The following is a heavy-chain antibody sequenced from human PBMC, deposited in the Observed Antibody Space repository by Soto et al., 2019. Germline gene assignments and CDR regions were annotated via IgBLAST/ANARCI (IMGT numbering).Heavy chain of an antibody. J-gene: IGHJ6*02. D-gene: IGHD3-3*01. CDR2: ISYDGSNT. V-gene: IGHV3-30*18. CDR3: AKDFMRFLVWPHYYHGLDV. Sequence: QVQLVESGGGVVQPGRSLRLSCEASGFTFSTYGMHWVRQAPGNGLEWVAVISYDGSNTYYADSVKGRFTISRDNSKNTLFLQMNSLSADDLAVYYCAKDFMRFLVWPHYYHGLDVWGQGTTVTVSS. CDR1: GFTFSTYG.